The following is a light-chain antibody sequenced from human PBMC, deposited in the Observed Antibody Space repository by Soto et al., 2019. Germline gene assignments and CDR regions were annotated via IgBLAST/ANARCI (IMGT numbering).Light chain of an antibody. CDR2: DAS. J-gene: IGKJ1*01. CDR1: QSVSSY. CDR3: QQRGNWPLT. V-gene: IGKV3-11*01. Sequence: EIVLTQSPATLSLSPGERATLSCRASQSVSSYFAWYQQKPGQAPRLLIYDASSRATGIPARFSGSGSGTDFTLTISSLEPEDFAVYYCQQRGNWPLTFGQGTKV.